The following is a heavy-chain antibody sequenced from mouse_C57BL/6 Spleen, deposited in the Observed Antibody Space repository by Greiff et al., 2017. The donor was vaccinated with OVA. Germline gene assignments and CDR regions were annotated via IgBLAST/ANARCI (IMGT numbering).Heavy chain of an antibody. CDR2: IYPGDGGT. J-gene: IGHJ4*01. V-gene: IGHV1-82*01. D-gene: IGHD2-4*01. CDR1: GYAFSSSW. CDR3: ARSGDYDGYAMDY. Sequence: QVQLQQSGPELVKPGASVKISCKASGYAFSSSWMNWVKQRPGKGLEWIGRIYPGDGGTNYNGKFKGKATLTADKSSSTAYMQLSSLTSEDSAVYFCARSGDYDGYAMDYWGQGTSVTVSS.